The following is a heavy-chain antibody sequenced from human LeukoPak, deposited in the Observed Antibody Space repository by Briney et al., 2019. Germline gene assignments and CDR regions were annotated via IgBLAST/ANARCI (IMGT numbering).Heavy chain of an antibody. CDR3: ARDSESEQWLVRSGWFDP. CDR2: ISAYNGNT. D-gene: IGHD6-19*01. CDR1: GYTFTSYG. J-gene: IGHJ5*02. V-gene: IGHV1-18*01. Sequence: ASVKVSCKASGYTFTSYGISWVRQAPGQGLEWMGWISAYNGNTNYAQKLQGRVTMTTDTSTSTAYMELWSLRSDDTAVYYCARDSESEQWLVRSGWFDPWGQGTLVTVSS.